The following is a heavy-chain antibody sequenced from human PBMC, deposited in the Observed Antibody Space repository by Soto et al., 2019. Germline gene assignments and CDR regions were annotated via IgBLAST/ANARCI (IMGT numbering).Heavy chain of an antibody. CDR1: GYTFTSYA. D-gene: IGHD6-13*01. CDR3: ARSDSSSWYGRWFDP. CDR2: INAGNGNT. V-gene: IGHV1-3*01. Sequence: ASVKVSCKASGYTFTSYAMHWVRQAPGQRLEWMGWINAGNGNTKYSQKFQGRVTITRDTSASTAYMELSSLRSEDTAVYYCARSDSSSWYGRWFDPWGQGTLVTVSS. J-gene: IGHJ5*02.